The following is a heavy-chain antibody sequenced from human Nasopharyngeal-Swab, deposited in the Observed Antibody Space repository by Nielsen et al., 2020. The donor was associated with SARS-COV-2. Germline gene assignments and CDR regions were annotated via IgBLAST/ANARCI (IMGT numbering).Heavy chain of an antibody. D-gene: IGHD2-2*01. J-gene: IGHJ6*03. CDR2: IYYSGST. Sequence: SETLSLTCTVSGGSISSSSYYWSWIRQPPGKGLEWLGYIYYSGSTNYNPSLKSRVTISVDTSKNQFSLKPSSVTAADTAVYYCPKIVVVPAARVFSYYYYMDVWGKGTTVTVSS. CDR3: PKIVVVPAARVFSYYYYMDV. V-gene: IGHV4-61*01. CDR1: GGSISSSSYY.